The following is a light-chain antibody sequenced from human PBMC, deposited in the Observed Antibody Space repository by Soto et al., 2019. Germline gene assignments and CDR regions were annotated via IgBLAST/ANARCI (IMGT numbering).Light chain of an antibody. J-gene: IGLJ1*01. CDR3: SSYTSSSFYV. V-gene: IGLV2-14*01. CDR1: SSDVGDYNY. CDR2: EVS. Sequence: QSALTQPASVSGSPGQSITISCTGTSSDVGDYNYVSWYQQHPGKAPKLMIYEVSKRPSGVSNRFSGSKSGNTASLTSSGLQAEDEADYYCSSYTSSSFYVFGTGTKLTVL.